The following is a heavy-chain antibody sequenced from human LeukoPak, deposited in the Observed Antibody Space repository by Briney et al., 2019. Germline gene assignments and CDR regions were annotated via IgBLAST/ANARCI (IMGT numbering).Heavy chain of an antibody. V-gene: IGHV3-23*01. Sequence: GGSLRLSCAASGFTFSSYAMSWVRQAPGKGLEWVAAISGSGGNTYYTDSVKGRFTISRDNSKNTLYLQMNSLRAEDTAVYYCARGGYTFDYWGKGTTVTVSS. CDR3: ARGGYTFDY. D-gene: IGHD3-22*01. J-gene: IGHJ4*03. CDR1: GFTFSSYA. CDR2: ISGSGGNT.